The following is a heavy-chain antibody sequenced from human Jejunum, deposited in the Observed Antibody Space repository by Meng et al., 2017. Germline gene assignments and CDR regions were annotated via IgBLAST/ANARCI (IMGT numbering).Heavy chain of an antibody. Sequence: GGSLRLSCAASGFTFSNHWMQWVRQDPGKGLVWISRMNSDGSDTTYADSVKGRFTISRDNAKNTLYLQMNSLRAEDTAVYYCARGGEISMIRGVMNFWGQGTLVTVSS. CDR1: GFTFSNHW. CDR3: ARGGEISMIRGVMNF. D-gene: IGHD3-10*01. CDR2: MNSDGSDT. V-gene: IGHV3-74*01. J-gene: IGHJ4*02.